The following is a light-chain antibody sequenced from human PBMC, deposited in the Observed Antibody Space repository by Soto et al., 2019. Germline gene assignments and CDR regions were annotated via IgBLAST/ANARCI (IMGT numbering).Light chain of an antibody. CDR1: SSDVGGYNY. CDR2: EVS. Sequence: QSALTQPPSASGSPGQSVTIYCTGMSSDVGGYNYVSWYQQHPGKAPKLMIYEVSKRPSGVPDHFSGSKSGNTASLTVSGLQAEDEADYYCSSYAGANSVVFGGGTKLTVL. CDR3: SSYAGANSVV. V-gene: IGLV2-8*01. J-gene: IGLJ2*01.